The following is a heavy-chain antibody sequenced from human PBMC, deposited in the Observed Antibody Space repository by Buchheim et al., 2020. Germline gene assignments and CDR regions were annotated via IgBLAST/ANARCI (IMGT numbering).Heavy chain of an antibody. V-gene: IGHV3-30-3*01. CDR2: ISYDGSNK. CDR1: GFTFSSYA. CDR3: ARGPYYYDSSGYYYPWFDP. D-gene: IGHD3-22*01. Sequence: QVQLVESGGGVVQPGRSLRLSCAASGFTFSSYAMHWVRQAPGKGLEWVAVISYDGSNKYYADSVKGRFTISRDNSKNTLYLQMNSLRAEDTAVYYCARGPYYYDSSGYYYPWFDPWGQGTL. J-gene: IGHJ5*02.